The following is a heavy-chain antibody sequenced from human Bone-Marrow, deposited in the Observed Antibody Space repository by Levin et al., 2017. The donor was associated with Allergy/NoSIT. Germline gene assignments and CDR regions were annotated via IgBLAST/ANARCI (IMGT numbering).Heavy chain of an antibody. J-gene: IGHJ6*03. CDR3: AKRGFDSYFYMDV. CDR2: ISYDGSQK. Sequence: PGGSLRLSCAASRFSFNIYGMHWVRQAPGKGLEWVSFISYDGSQKYYADSVKGRFTISRDNSQTTLYLQMDNLRTDDTAVYFCAKRGFDSYFYMDVWGKGTTVTVSS. V-gene: IGHV3-30*18. CDR1: RFSFNIYG. D-gene: IGHD5-12*01.